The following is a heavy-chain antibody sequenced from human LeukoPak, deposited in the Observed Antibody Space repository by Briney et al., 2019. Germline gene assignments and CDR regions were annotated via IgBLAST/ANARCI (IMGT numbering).Heavy chain of an antibody. J-gene: IGHJ6*02. D-gene: IGHD2-15*01. V-gene: IGHV3-7*03. CDR1: GFTFSSYW. Sequence: GGSLRLSCAASGFTFSSYWMTWVRQAPGKGLEWVANIKQDGGESYYVDSVKGRFTISRENAKNSLYLQMNNLRAEDTAVYYCGRGPKAGGPHHDMDVWGRGTTVTVSS. CDR2: IKQDGGES. CDR3: GRGPKAGGPHHDMDV.